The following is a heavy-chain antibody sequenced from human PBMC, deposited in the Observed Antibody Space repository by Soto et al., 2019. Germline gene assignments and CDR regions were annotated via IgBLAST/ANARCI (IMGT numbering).Heavy chain of an antibody. D-gene: IGHD1-1*01. CDR2: ISAYNDHT. CDR1: GYIMTTYG. Sequence: QVQLVQSGTKVKKPGASVKVSCKASGYIMTTYGVSWVRQAPGQGLEWVGWISAYNDHTNYAQKFQGRVTMTTDTSTSTAYMELRSLRSDDTAVYYCARGTYFDYWGQGTLVTVSS. CDR3: ARGTYFDY. J-gene: IGHJ4*02. V-gene: IGHV1-18*01.